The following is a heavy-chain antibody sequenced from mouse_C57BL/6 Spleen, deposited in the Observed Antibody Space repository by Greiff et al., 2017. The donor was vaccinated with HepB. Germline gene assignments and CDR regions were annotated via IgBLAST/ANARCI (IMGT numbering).Heavy chain of an antibody. CDR1: GYTFTSYW. Sequence: VQLQQPGAELVKPGASVKLSCKASGYTFTSYWMHWVKQRPGQGLEWIGMIHPNSGSTNYNEKFKSKATLTVDKSSSTAYMQLSRLTSEDSAVYFCARSKGDYDGWCFDVWGTGTTVTVSS. D-gene: IGHD2-3*01. J-gene: IGHJ1*03. CDR2: IHPNSGST. CDR3: ARSKGDYDGWCFDV. V-gene: IGHV1-64*01.